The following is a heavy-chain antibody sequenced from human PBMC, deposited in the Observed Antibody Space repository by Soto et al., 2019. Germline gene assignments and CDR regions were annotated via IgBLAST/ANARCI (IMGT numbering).Heavy chain of an antibody. D-gene: IGHD2-2*01. CDR1: GGSISSGGYS. CDR2: IYHSGST. CDR3: ARAPGYCSSTSCYQYFDY. J-gene: IGHJ4*02. Sequence: NPSETLSLTCAVSGGSISSGGYSWSWIRQPPGKGLEWIGYIYHSGSTYYNPSLKSRVTISVDRSKNQFSLKLSSVTAADTAVYYCARAPGYCSSTSCYQYFDYWGQGTLVTSPQ. V-gene: IGHV4-30-2*01.